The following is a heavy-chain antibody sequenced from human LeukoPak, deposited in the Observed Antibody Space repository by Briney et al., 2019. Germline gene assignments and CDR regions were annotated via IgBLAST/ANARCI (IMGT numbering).Heavy chain of an antibody. CDR3: ARVLYYDSSGYYY. Sequence: ASVKVSCKASGGTFSSYAISWVRQAPGQGLEWMGRIIPIFGTANYAQKFQGRVTITTDESTCTAYMELSSLRSEDTAVYYCARVLYYDSSGYYYWGQGTLVTVSS. J-gene: IGHJ4*02. CDR1: GGTFSSYA. CDR2: IIPIFGTA. D-gene: IGHD3-22*01. V-gene: IGHV1-69*05.